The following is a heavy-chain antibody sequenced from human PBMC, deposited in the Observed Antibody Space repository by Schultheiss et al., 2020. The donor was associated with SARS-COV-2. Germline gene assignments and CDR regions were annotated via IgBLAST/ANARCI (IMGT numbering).Heavy chain of an antibody. CDR2: IYYSGST. CDR3: ARDAPKAAAGKWGYYYYGMDV. J-gene: IGHJ6*02. Sequence: SETLSLTCTVSGGSINSGGDYWSWIRQHPGKGLEWIGYIYYSGSTYYNPSLKSRVTISVDTSKNQFSLKLSSVTAADTAVYYCARDAPKAAAGKWGYYYYGMDVWGQGTTVTVSS. V-gene: IGHV4-31*03. CDR1: GGSINSGGDY. D-gene: IGHD6-13*01.